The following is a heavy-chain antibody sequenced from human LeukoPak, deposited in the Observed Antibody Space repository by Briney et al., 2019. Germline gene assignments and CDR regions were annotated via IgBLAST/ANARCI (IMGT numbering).Heavy chain of an antibody. Sequence: SETLSLTCAVYGGSFSGYYWSWIRQPPGKGLEWIGEINHSGSTNYNPSLKSRVTISVDTSKNQFSLQLNSVTPEDTAVYYCARGLITMISNWFDPWGQGTLVTVSS. CDR3: ARGLITMISNWFDP. D-gene: IGHD3-22*01. J-gene: IGHJ5*02. CDR2: INHSGST. V-gene: IGHV4-34*01. CDR1: GGSFSGYY.